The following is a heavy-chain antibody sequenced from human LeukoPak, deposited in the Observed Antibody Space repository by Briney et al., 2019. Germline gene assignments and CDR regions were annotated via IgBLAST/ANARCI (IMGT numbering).Heavy chain of an antibody. D-gene: IGHD6-13*01. Sequence: PGGSLRLSCAASGFTFNAYGMSWFRQAPGKGLEWVSAITYSSGNTYYADSVKGRFTISRDNSKNTLYLQMNSLRAEDTAVYYCARGTLLYWAAAGTSEYFQHWGQGTLVTVSS. CDR1: GFTFNAYG. CDR3: ARGTLLYWAAAGTSEYFQH. V-gene: IGHV3-23*01. J-gene: IGHJ1*01. CDR2: ITYSSGNT.